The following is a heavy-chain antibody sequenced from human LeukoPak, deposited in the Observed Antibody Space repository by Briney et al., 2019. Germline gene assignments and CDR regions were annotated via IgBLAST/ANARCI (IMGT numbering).Heavy chain of an antibody. V-gene: IGHV3-23*01. Sequence: GGSLRLSCAASGFTFSSCAMSWVRRAPGKGLEWGADISGSGSTTYYADSVKGRFTISRDNSKNTLHLQMNSLRAEDTAVYYCAKPLSAASGTDFDNWGQGTLVTVSS. CDR1: GFTFSSCA. CDR2: ISGSGSTT. J-gene: IGHJ4*02. CDR3: AKPLSAASGTDFDN. D-gene: IGHD6-13*01.